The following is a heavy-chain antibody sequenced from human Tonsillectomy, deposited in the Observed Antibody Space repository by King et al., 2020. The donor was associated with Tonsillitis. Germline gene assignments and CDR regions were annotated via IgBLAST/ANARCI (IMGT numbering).Heavy chain of an antibody. J-gene: IGHJ5*02. D-gene: IGHD3-3*01. CDR1: GGSINSGDYY. Sequence: VQLQESGPGLVKPSQTLSLSCTVSGGSINSGDYYWRWIRQPPGEGLEWIGYIYSRGGTYYNPSLRSRVTISLDTSKNQFSLKLRSVTAADTAMYYCARELRQGLWFDPWGQGTLVIVSS. CDR3: ARELRQGLWFDP. V-gene: IGHV4-30-4*01. CDR2: IYSRGGT.